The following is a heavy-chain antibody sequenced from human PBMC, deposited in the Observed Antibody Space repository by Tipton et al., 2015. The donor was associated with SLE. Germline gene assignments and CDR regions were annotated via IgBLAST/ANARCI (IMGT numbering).Heavy chain of an antibody. CDR2: IYHSGST. D-gene: IGHD6-19*01. CDR1: GYSISSDYY. V-gene: IGHV4-38-2*01. CDR3: ARHVWWSGRTVAALYGMDV. Sequence: TLSLTCAVSGYSISSDYYWGWIRQPPGKGLEWFGSIYHSGSTYYNPSLKSRVTISVDTSKNQFSLKLSSVSAADTAVYYCARHVWWSGRTVAALYGMDVWGQGTTVTVSS. J-gene: IGHJ6*02.